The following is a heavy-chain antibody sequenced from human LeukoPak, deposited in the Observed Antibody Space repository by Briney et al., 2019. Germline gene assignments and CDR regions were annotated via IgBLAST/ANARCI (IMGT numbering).Heavy chain of an antibody. CDR1: GYTFTGYY. CDR3: ARVRRYYGSGSYYNWFDP. Sequence: ASVKVSCKASGYTFTGYYMHWVRQAPGQGLEWMGWINPNSGGTNYAQKFQGRVTMTRDASISTAYMELGRLRSDDTAVYYCARVRRYYGSGSYYNWFDPWGQGTLVTVSS. J-gene: IGHJ5*02. D-gene: IGHD3-10*01. V-gene: IGHV1-2*02. CDR2: INPNSGGT.